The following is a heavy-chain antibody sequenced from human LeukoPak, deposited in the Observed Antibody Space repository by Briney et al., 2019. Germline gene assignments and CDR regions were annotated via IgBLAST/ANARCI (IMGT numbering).Heavy chain of an antibody. CDR2: TIVSGART. Sequence: GGSLRLSCAASGFIFNKYAMTWVRQAPGKGLEWVASTIVSGARTYYADSVKGRFTLFRDNSKNTLFLYMDNLRADDTALYYCTEDPNGDYIGAFDMWGPGTMVTVSS. J-gene: IGHJ3*02. CDR1: GFIFNKYA. CDR3: TEDPNGDYIGAFDM. V-gene: IGHV3-23*01. D-gene: IGHD4-17*01.